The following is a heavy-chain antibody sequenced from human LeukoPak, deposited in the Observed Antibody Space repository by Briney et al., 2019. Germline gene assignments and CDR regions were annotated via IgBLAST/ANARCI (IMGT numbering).Heavy chain of an antibody. D-gene: IGHD3-10*01. CDR1: GFTVSGDS. J-gene: IGHJ4*02. CDR3: ATVSGGDYFDY. CDR2: IYSGDST. V-gene: IGHV3-53*01. Sequence: GGSLRLSCAASGFTVSGDSMSWVPQAPGKGLEWVSLIYSGDSTYYADSVKGRFTISRDNSKNTLYLQMNSLRAEDTAMYYCATVSGGDYFDYWGQGTLVTVSS.